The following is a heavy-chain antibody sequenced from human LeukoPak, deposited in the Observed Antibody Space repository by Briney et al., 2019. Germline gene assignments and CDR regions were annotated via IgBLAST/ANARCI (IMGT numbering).Heavy chain of an antibody. CDR1: GFTFSSYA. CDR2: ISYDGSNK. CDR3: AKGQELDDGVFDS. D-gene: IGHD4-17*01. J-gene: IGHJ4*02. Sequence: GRSLRLSCAASGFTFSSYAMHWVRQAPGKGLEWVAVISYDGSNKYYADSVKGRFTISRDNSKNTLYLQMNSLRAEDTAIYYCAKGQELDDGVFDSWGQGALVTVSS. V-gene: IGHV3-30-3*01.